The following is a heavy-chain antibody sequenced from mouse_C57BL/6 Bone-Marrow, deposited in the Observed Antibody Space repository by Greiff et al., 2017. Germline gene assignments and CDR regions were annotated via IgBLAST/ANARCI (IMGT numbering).Heavy chain of an antibody. V-gene: IGHV1-76*01. CDR3: AGGLRPMDY. CDR1: GYTFTDYY. J-gene: IGHJ4*01. D-gene: IGHD2-4*01. CDR2: IYPGSGNT. Sequence: QVQLKQSGAELVRPGASVKLSCKASGYTFTDYYINWVKQRPGQGLEWIARIYPGSGNTYYNEKFKGKATMTAEKSSSTAYMQLSSLTAEDSAVYFCAGGLRPMDYWGQGTSVTVSS.